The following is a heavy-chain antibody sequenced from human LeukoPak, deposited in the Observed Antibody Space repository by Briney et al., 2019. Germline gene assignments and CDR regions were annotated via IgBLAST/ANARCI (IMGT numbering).Heavy chain of an antibody. CDR3: ARDRGGYSSSWYGF. Sequence: SETLSLTCSVSGDSISSYYWSWIRQPPGKGLEWIGYIYYSGSTKYNPSLESRVIISVDTSKNQFSLKLSSVTAADTAVYYCARDRGGYSSSWYGFWGQGTLVTVSS. J-gene: IGHJ5*01. V-gene: IGHV4-59*01. D-gene: IGHD6-13*01. CDR1: GDSISSYY. CDR2: IYYSGST.